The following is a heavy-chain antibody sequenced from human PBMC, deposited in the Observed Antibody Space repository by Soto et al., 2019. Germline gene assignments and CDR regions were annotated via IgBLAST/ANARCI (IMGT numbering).Heavy chain of an antibody. CDR1: GYSFTNYW. V-gene: IGHV5-51*01. D-gene: IGHD2-21*01. Sequence: PGESLKISCKGSGYSFTNYWNGWVRQMPGKGLEWMGIIYVGDSDTRYSPSFQGQVTISADKSISTAYLQWSSLRASDTAMYYCARLVNIFDFDYWGQGTLVTVSS. CDR2: IYVGDSDT. CDR3: ARLVNIFDFDY. J-gene: IGHJ4*02.